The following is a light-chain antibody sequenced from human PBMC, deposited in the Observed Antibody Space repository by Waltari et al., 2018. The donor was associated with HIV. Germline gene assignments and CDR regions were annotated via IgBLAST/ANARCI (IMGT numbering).Light chain of an antibody. Sequence: QSALTQPASVSGSPGQSLSISCTGTSSDVGGYNYVSWDQQHAGKPPKVIIYEVRNRPSRIYNRFSGSKSGNTASLTISGLQPEDEADYYCSSYTSNHTLVFGTGTTVTVL. V-gene: IGLV2-14*01. CDR1: SSDVGGYNY. CDR3: SSYTSNHTLV. CDR2: EVR. J-gene: IGLJ1*01.